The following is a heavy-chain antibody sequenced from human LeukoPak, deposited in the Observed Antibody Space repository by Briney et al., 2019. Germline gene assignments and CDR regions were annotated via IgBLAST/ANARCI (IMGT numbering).Heavy chain of an antibody. CDR3: ARPKEDAFDI. V-gene: IGHV4-59*12. CDR1: GGSISNYY. J-gene: IGHJ3*02. CDR2: IYYSGST. Sequence: PSETLSLTCAVSGGSISNYYWSWIRQPPGKGLEWIGYIYYSGSTNYNPSLKSRVTISVDTSKNQFSLKLSSVTAADTAVYYCARPKEDAFDIWGQGTMVTVSS.